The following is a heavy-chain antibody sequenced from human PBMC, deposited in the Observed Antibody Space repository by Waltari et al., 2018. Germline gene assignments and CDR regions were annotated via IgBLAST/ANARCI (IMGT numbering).Heavy chain of an antibody. D-gene: IGHD3-16*01. V-gene: IGHV5-51*01. Sequence: EVQLVQSGAEVKKPGESLTISCKASGYSFPNYWIGWVRQMPGKGLEWMGIIYPGDSNTRYNPSFQGQVTISADKSISTAYLQWSSLKASDTAIYYCARQRGSSLYLYFDLWGRGTLVTVSS. J-gene: IGHJ2*01. CDR1: GYSFPNYW. CDR2: IYPGDSNT. CDR3: ARQRGSSLYLYFDL.